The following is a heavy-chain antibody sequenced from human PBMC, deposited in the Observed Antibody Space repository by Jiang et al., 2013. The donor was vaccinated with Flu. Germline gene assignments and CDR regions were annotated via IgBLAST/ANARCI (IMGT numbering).Heavy chain of an antibody. J-gene: IGHJ6*02. Sequence: GAEVKKPGESLRISCKGSGYSFTSYWISWVRQMPGKGLEWMGRIDPSDSYTNYSPSFQGHVTISADKSISTAYLQWSSLKASDTAMYYCARQPKATTFHHYYYGMDVWGQGTTGHRLL. CDR2: IDPSDSYT. D-gene: IGHD1-26*01. CDR3: ARQPKATTFHHYYYGMDV. V-gene: IGHV5-10-1*01. CDR1: GYSFTSYW.